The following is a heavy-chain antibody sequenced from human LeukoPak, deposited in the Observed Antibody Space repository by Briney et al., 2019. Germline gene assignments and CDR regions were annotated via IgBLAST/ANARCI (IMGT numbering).Heavy chain of an antibody. CDR3: ARPRGSGWDNLDY. CDR1: GGSISSGDYY. CDR2: IYHSGST. J-gene: IGHJ4*02. V-gene: IGHV4-30-4*01. Sequence: SSETLSLTCTVSGGSISSGDYYWSWIRQPPGKGLEWIGYIYHSGSTFYNPSLKSRVIISDDTSKNQFSLKLSSVTAADTAVYYCARPRGSGWDNLDYWGQGTLVIVSS. D-gene: IGHD6-19*01.